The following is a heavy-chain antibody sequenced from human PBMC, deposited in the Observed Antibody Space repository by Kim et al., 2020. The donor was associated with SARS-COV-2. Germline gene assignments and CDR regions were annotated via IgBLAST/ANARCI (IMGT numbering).Heavy chain of an antibody. J-gene: IGHJ4*02. CDR2: VNSDGSRE. CDR3: ASLPTGYVWYKFDY. D-gene: IGHD3-16*01. V-gene: IGHV3-74*01. Sequence: GGSLRLSCVASGFTFSSYWMHWVRQAPGKGLVWVSRVNSDGSRESYADSVKGRFTISRDNARNTLYLQMNSLRAEDTAVYFCASLPTGYVWYKFDYWGQGTLVTVSS. CDR1: GFTFSSYW.